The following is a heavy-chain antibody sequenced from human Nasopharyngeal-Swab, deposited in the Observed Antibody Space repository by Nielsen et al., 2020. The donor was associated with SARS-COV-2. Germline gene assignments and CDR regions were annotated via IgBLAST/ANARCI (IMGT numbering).Heavy chain of an antibody. CDR2: ISYDGSNK. J-gene: IGHJ3*02. CDR3: AKGSQQLPPWAFDI. D-gene: IGHD1-1*01. V-gene: IGHV3-30*18. CDR1: GFTFSNYG. Sequence: GGSLRLSCAASGFTFSNYGMHWVRQAPGKGLEWVAVISYDGSNKYYADSVKGRFTISRDNSKNTLYLQMNSLRAEDTAVYYCAKGSQQLPPWAFDIWGQGTMVTVSS.